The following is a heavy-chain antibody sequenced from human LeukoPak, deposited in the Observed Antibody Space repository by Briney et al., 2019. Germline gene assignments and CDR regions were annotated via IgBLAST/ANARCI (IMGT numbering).Heavy chain of an antibody. V-gene: IGHV1-8*01. CDR1: GYTFTSYD. CDR3: ARGRSAMPNYYYYMDI. D-gene: IGHD2-2*01. CDR2: MNPNSGNT. J-gene: IGHJ6*03. Sequence: ASVKVSCKASGYTFTSYDINWVRQATGQGLEWMGWMNPNSGNTGYAQKFQGRVTMTRNTSISTAYMELSSLRSEDTAVYYFARGRSAMPNYYYYMDIWGKGTTVTISS.